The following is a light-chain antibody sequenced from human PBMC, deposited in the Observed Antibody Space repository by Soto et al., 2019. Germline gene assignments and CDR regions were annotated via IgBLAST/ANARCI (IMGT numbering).Light chain of an antibody. J-gene: IGKJ1*01. CDR1: QSIGDS. CDR3: QQYNGYSRT. Sequence: DIQVTQSPSTLSASGGDGCTITCRASQSIGDSLAWYQQKPGKAPYLLISDVSSLERGVPSRFSGSGSGTEFTLTISSMQPDDFATFYCQQYNGYSRTFGQGTKVDIK. CDR2: DVS. V-gene: IGKV1-5*01.